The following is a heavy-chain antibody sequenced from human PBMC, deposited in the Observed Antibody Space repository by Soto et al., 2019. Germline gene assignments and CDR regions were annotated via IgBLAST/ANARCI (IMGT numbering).Heavy chain of an antibody. D-gene: IGHD3-10*01. J-gene: IGHJ4*02. CDR1: GFVFSTYG. CDR3: ARAPGDYIDS. CDR2: IWYDGSNK. V-gene: IGHV3-33*01. Sequence: QVQLVESGGGVVQSGRSLRLSCATSGFVFSTYGMHWVRQAPGKGLEWVAFIWYDGSNKYYVDSVKGRFTISRDNSKNTLDLKMSSLRVEDTAVYYCARAPGDYIDSWGQGTLVTVSS.